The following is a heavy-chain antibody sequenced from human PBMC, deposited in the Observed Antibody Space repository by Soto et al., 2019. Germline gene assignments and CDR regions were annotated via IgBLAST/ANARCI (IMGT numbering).Heavy chain of an antibody. CDR2: IYPSNSET. J-gene: IGHJ4*02. CDR3: ARQAYHYDTYSFGY. D-gene: IGHD3-22*01. V-gene: IGHV5-51*01. CDR1: GYTFTSYW. Sequence: GESLKISCKASGYTFTSYWIGWVRQMPGKGLEWMGIIYPSNSETRFSPSFQGQVTLSADKYIFTAYLQWSSLKASDTAIYYCARQAYHYDTYSFGYWGQGTLVTVSS.